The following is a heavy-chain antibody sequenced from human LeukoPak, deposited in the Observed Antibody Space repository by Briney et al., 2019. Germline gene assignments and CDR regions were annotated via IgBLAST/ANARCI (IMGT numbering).Heavy chain of an antibody. Sequence: PSETLSLTCAVYDVSFSGYYWSWIRQPPGKGLEWIGEINHSGSTNYNPSLKSRVTISVDTSKNQFSLKLSSVTAADTAVYYCARLINGYYYYYGTDVWGQGTTVTVSS. CDR2: INHSGST. J-gene: IGHJ6*02. CDR1: DVSFSGYY. D-gene: IGHD2-8*01. CDR3: ARLINGYYYYYGTDV. V-gene: IGHV4-34*01.